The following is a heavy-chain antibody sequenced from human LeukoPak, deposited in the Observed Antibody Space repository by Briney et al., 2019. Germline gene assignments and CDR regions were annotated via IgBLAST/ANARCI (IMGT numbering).Heavy chain of an antibody. CDR1: GGSISSGYY. D-gene: IGHD3-10*01. V-gene: IGHV4-38-2*02. J-gene: IGHJ4*02. CDR2: IYHSGST. CDR3: ARTLGDYGSGSYYY. Sequence: PSETLSLTCTVSGGSISSGYYWGWIRQPPGKGLEWIGSIYHSGSTYYNPSLKSRVTISVDTSKNQFSLKLSSVTAADTAVYYCARTLGDYGSGSYYYWGQGTLVTVSS.